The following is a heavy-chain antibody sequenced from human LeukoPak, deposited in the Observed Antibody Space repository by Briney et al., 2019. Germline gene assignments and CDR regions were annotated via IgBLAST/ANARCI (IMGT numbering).Heavy chain of an antibody. CDR1: GGSISSSSYH. D-gene: IGHD1-14*01. J-gene: IGHJ4*02. CDR2: IYYSGSS. V-gene: IGHV4-39*07. Sequence: SETLSLTCTVSGGSISSSSYHWGWIRQPPGKGLEWIGSIYYSGSSYYYPSLKSRVTISIDTSKNQFSLKLTSVTAADTAMYYCVRDVSGTPADYWGQGTLVTVSS. CDR3: VRDVSGTPADY.